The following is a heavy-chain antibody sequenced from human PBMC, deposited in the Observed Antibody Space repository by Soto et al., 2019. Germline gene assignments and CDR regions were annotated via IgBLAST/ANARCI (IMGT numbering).Heavy chain of an antibody. D-gene: IGHD3-10*01. Sequence: SETLSLTCTVSGGSISSYYWSWIRQPPGKGLEWIGYIYYSGSTNYNPSLKSRVTISVDTSKNQFSLKLSSVTAADTAVYYCARSITMVRGVIGTNWFDPWGQGTLVTVS. CDR2: IYYSGST. J-gene: IGHJ5*02. CDR1: GGSISSYY. V-gene: IGHV4-59*08. CDR3: ARSITMVRGVIGTNWFDP.